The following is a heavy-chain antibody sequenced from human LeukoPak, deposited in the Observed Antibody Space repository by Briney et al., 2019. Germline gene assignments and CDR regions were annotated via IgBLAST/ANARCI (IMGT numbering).Heavy chain of an antibody. J-gene: IGHJ4*02. V-gene: IGHV3-23*01. CDR3: AKDGYNYDSSGHFDY. CDR1: GFTFSTYA. D-gene: IGHD3-22*01. CDR2: ISGSGGAT. Sequence: QAGRSLRLSCAASGFTFSTYAMHWVRQPPGKGLEWVSAISGSGGATYHADADSVKGRFIISRDNSKNTLYLQINSLRVEDTAVYYCAKDGYNYDSSGHFDYWGQGTLVTVSS.